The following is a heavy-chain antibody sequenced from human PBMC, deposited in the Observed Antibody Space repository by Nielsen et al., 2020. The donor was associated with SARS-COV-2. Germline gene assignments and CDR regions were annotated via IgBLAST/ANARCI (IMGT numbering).Heavy chain of an antibody. Sequence: SETLSLTCAVYVGSFSGYYWSWIRQPPGKGLEWIGEINHSGSTNYNPSLKSRVTISVDTSKNQFSLKLSSVTAADTAVYYCARGRSFGELLSTWFDPWGQGTLVTVSS. D-gene: IGHD3-10*01. CDR2: INHSGST. V-gene: IGHV4-34*01. CDR3: ARGRSFGELLSTWFDP. CDR1: VGSFSGYY. J-gene: IGHJ5*02.